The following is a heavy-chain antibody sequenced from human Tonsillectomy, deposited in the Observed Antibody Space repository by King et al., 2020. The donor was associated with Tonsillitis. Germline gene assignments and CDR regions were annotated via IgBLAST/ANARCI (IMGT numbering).Heavy chain of an antibody. D-gene: IGHD6-13*01. J-gene: IGHJ4*02. V-gene: IGHV3-66*01. Sequence: VQLVESGGGVVQPGGSLRLSCAASGFTVSSDYMSWVRQAPGKGLEWVSVIYSGGSTYYADSVKGRFTLSRDNSKNTLYLQMNSLRAEDTAVYYCAKDIAAAGFFDYWGQGTLVTVSS. CDR1: GFTVSSDY. CDR2: IYSGGST. CDR3: AKDIAAAGFFDY.